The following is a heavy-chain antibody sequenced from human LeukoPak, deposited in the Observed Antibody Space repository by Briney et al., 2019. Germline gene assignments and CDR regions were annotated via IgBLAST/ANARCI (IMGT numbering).Heavy chain of an antibody. Sequence: SETLSLTCTVSGGSFSGYYWSWVRQPPGKGLEWIGYIYYSGSTNYNPSLKSRVTISVDTSKNQFSLKLSSVTAADTAVYYCARDGLNDAFDIWGQGTMVTVSS. CDR3: ARDGLNDAFDI. CDR1: GGSFSGYY. V-gene: IGHV4-59*01. J-gene: IGHJ3*02. CDR2: IYYSGST.